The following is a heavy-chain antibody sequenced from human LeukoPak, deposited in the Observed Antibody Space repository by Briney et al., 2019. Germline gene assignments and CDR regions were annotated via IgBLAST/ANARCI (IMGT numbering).Heavy chain of an antibody. CDR2: IRYDGTNK. Sequence: GGSLRLSCAASGFTLRSYGMHWVRQAPGKGLEWVAFIRYDGTNKYYADSVKGRFTISRDNSKNTLYLQMNSLRSKDTAVYYCARATSIMGAANWFDPWGQGTLVTVSS. CDR3: ARATSIMGAANWFDP. CDR1: GFTLRSYG. V-gene: IGHV3-30*02. D-gene: IGHD1-26*01. J-gene: IGHJ5*02.